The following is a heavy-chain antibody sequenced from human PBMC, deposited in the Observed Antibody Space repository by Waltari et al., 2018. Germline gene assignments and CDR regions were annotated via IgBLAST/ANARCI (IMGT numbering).Heavy chain of an antibody. CDR1: GFTFDDYA. CDR3: AKGDY. V-gene: IGHV3-9*01. Sequence: EVQLVESGGGLVQPGRSLRLSCAASGFTFDDYAMHWVRRAPGKGLEWVSGISWNSGSIGYADSVKGRFTISRDNAKNSLYLQMNSLRAEDTALYYCAKGDYWGQGTLVTVSS. CDR2: ISWNSGSI. J-gene: IGHJ4*02.